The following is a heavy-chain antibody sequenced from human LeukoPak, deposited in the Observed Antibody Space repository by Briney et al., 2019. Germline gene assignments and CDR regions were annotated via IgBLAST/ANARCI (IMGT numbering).Heavy chain of an antibody. CDR1: GFTFSIYS. CDR3: ARDRAAPTWFFDL. V-gene: IGHV3-48*02. J-gene: IGHJ2*01. CDR2: ISAYSNTI. Sequence: GGSLRLSCAASGFTFSIYSMNWVRQAPGEGLEWLSYISAYSNTIYYADSVKGRFTISRDNAKTSLYLQMNTLRDEDTAVYYCARDRAAPTWFFDLWGRGTLVLVSS. D-gene: IGHD2-15*01.